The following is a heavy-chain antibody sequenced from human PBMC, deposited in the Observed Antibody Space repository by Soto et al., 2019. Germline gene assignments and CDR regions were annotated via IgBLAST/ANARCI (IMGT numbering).Heavy chain of an antibody. Sequence: EVQLVESGGGLVKPGGSLRLSCEASGFTFSSYSMNWVRQAPGKGLEWVSSISSSSSYIYYADSVKGRFTISRDNAKNSLYLQXXXXXAXXXXXXYXXXXXXXXRSADPPGYFDYWGQGTLVTVSS. CDR2: ISSSSSYI. J-gene: IGHJ4*02. CDR1: GFTFSSYS. CDR3: XXXXXXXRSADPPGYFDY. V-gene: IGHV3-21*01.